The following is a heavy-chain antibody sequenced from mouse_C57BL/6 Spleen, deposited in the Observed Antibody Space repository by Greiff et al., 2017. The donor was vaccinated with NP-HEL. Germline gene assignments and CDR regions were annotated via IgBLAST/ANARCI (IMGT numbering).Heavy chain of an antibody. Sequence: EVKVEESGGGLVKPGGSLKLSCAASGFTFSSYAMSWVRQTPEKRLEWVATISDGGSYTYYPDNVKGRFTISRDNAKNNLYLQMSHLKSEDTAMYYCARDRRYYGSEHWYFDVWGTGTTVTVSS. V-gene: IGHV5-4*01. CDR2: ISDGGSYT. J-gene: IGHJ1*03. D-gene: IGHD1-1*01. CDR3: ARDRRYYGSEHWYFDV. CDR1: GFTFSSYA.